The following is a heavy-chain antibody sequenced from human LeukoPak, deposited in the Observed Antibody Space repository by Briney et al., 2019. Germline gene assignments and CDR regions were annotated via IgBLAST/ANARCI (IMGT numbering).Heavy chain of an antibody. CDR3: ARGGSLTYYDSSGYYLHYYYYGMDV. CDR1: GYTLTELS. CDR2: FDPEDGET. Sequence: ASVKVSCKVSGYTLTELSMHWVRQAPGKGLEWMGGFDPEDGETIYAQKFQGRVTITRDTSASTAYMELSSLRSEDTAVYYCARGGSLTYYDSSGYYLHYYYYGMDVWGQGTTVTVSS. D-gene: IGHD3-22*01. V-gene: IGHV1-24*01. J-gene: IGHJ6*02.